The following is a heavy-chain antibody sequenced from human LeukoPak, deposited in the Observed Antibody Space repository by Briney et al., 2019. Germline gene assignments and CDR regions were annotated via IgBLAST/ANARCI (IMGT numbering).Heavy chain of an antibody. CDR2: ISGSGGST. V-gene: IGHV3-23*01. D-gene: IGHD3-22*01. Sequence: PGGSLRLSCVASGFTFSSYAMSWVRQAPGKGLEWVSAISGSGGSTYYADSVKGRFTISRDNSKNTLYLQMNSLRAEDTAVYYCAKDYYDSSGYYLERPFNYWGQGTLVTVSS. CDR3: AKDYYDSSGYYLERPFNY. J-gene: IGHJ4*02. CDR1: GFTFSSYA.